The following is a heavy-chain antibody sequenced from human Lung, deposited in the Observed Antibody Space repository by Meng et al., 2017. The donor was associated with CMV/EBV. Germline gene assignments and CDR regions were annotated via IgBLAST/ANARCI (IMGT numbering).Heavy chain of an antibody. D-gene: IGHD6-13*01. Sequence: GGSLRLXXAASGFTFSSYAMHWVRQAPGKGLEWVAVISYDGSNKYYADSVKGRFTISRDNSKNTLYLQMNSLRAEDTAVYYCARSLAGYSSSWYRYWGQGTLVTVSS. CDR2: ISYDGSNK. V-gene: IGHV3-30-3*01. CDR3: ARSLAGYSSSWYRY. CDR1: GFTFSSYA. J-gene: IGHJ4*02.